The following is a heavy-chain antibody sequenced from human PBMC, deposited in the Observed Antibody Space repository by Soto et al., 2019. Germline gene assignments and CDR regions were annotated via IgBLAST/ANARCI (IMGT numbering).Heavy chain of an antibody. V-gene: IGHV1-69*13. CDR2: IIPIFGTA. Sequence: VASVKVSCKASGGTFSSYAISWVRQAPGQGLEWMGGIIPIFGTANYAQKFQGRVTITADESTSTAYMELSSLRSEDTAVYYCAREIRYNWNPNWFDPWGQGTLVTVSS. CDR1: GGTFSSYA. D-gene: IGHD1-20*01. J-gene: IGHJ5*02. CDR3: AREIRYNWNPNWFDP.